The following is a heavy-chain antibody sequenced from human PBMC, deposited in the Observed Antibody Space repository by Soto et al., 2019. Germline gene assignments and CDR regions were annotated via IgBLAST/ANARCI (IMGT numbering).Heavy chain of an antibody. D-gene: IGHD3-3*01. Sequence: GGSLRLSCAASVFTFSSYSMNWVRQAPGKGLEWVSSISSSSSYIYYADSVKGRFTISRDNAKNSLYLQMNSLRAEDTAVYYCASTIFGVELKKHYYYGMDVWGQGTTVTVSS. CDR1: VFTFSSYS. J-gene: IGHJ6*02. V-gene: IGHV3-21*01. CDR2: ISSSSSYI. CDR3: ASTIFGVELKKHYYYGMDV.